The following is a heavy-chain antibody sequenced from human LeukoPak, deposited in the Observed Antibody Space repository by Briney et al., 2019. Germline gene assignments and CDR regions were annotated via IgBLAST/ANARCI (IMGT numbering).Heavy chain of an antibody. CDR2: ISYDGSNK. V-gene: IGHV3-30*18. J-gene: IGHJ4*02. Sequence: GGSLRLSCAASGFTFSSYGLHWVRQAPGKGLEWVAVISYDGSNKYYADSVKGRFTISRDNSKSTLYLQMNSLRAEDTAVYYCAKMRLIAAAGPFDYWGQGTLVTVSS. D-gene: IGHD6-13*01. CDR3: AKMRLIAAAGPFDY. CDR1: GFTFSSYG.